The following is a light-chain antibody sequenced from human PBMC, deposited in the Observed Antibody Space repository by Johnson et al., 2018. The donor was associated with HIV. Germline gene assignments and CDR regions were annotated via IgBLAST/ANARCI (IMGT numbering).Light chain of an antibody. Sequence: QSVLTQPPSVSAAPGQKVTISCSGSSSNIGYNYVSWYQHLPGTAPKLLIYDNHKRSSGIPDRFSGSKSATSATLGITGLQTGDEADYYCGTWDNRRSACVFGTGTKVTVL. V-gene: IGLV1-51*01. J-gene: IGLJ1*01. CDR3: GTWDNRRSACV. CDR1: SSNIGYNY. CDR2: DNH.